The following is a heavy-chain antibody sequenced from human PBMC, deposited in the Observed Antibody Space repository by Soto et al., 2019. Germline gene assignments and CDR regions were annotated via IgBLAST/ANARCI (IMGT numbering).Heavy chain of an antibody. CDR2: ISAYNGNT. J-gene: IGHJ4*02. CDR1: GYTFANYG. V-gene: IGHV1-18*01. Sequence: ASVKVSCKASGYTFANYGISWLRQAPGQGLEWTGWISAYNGNTNYAQKFQGRVTMTTHTSTSTAYMELRSLRSDDTAVYFCARDLSEVAYRDNPTFHYWGQGTLVTVSS. CDR3: ARDLSEVAYRDNPTFHY. D-gene: IGHD4-17*01.